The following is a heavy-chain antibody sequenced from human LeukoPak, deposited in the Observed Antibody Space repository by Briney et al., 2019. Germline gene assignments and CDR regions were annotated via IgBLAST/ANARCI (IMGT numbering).Heavy chain of an antibody. D-gene: IGHD3/OR15-3a*01. Sequence: GGSLRLSCAASGFTFSSYSMTWVRQAPGKGLEWVSYISSSSTIYYADSVKGRFTISRDNAKNSLYLQMNSLRAEDTAVYYCARDRGLNDFDYWGQGTLVTVSS. J-gene: IGHJ4*02. CDR2: ISSSSTI. CDR1: GFTFSSYS. CDR3: ARDRGLNDFDY. V-gene: IGHV3-48*01.